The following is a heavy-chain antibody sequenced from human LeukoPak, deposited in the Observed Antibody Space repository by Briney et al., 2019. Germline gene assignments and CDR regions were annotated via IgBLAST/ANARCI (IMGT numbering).Heavy chain of an antibody. CDR2: INPNRGGT. CDR1: RYTFTVYY. Sequence: ASVKVSCKASRYTFTVYYMHWVRQATGQGLEWKGWINPNRGGTNYAQKFQGRVTMTRDTSISTAYMELSRLRSDDTAVYYCARAGSYDILTGYHPFDAFDIWGQGTMVTVSS. J-gene: IGHJ3*02. D-gene: IGHD3-9*01. V-gene: IGHV1-2*02. CDR3: ARAGSYDILTGYHPFDAFDI.